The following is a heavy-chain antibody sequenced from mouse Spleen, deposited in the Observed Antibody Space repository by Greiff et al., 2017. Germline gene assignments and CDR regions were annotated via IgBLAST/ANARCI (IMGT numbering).Heavy chain of an antibody. D-gene: IGHD2-13*01. V-gene: IGHV1-15*01. CDR2: IDPETGGT. CDR3: TRYGDFYFDY. J-gene: IGHJ2*01. CDR1: GYTFTDYE. Sequence: VQLQQSGAELVRPGASVTLSCKASGYTFTDYEMHWVKQTPVHGLEWIGAIDPETGGTAYNQKFKGKAILTADKSSSTAYMELRSLTSEDSAVYYCTRYGDFYFDYWGQGTTLTVSS.